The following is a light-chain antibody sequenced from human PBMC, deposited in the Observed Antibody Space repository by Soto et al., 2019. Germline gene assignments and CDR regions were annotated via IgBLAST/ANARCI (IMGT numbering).Light chain of an antibody. J-gene: IGLJ3*02. CDR2: EVT. CDR3: TSYAGSNRLV. Sequence: QSALTQPPSASGSPGQSVTLPCTGTSGDVGGYDFVSWYQQHPGKAPKLLIYEVTKRPSGVPDRFSGSKSGKTASLTVSGLQAEDEADYYCTSYAGSNRLVFGGGTKVTVL. V-gene: IGLV2-8*01. CDR1: SGDVGGYDF.